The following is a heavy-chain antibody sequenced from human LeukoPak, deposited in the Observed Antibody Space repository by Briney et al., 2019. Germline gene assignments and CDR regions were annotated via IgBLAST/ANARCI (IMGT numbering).Heavy chain of an antibody. D-gene: IGHD2-2*02. CDR1: GFTFSSDA. Sequence: GGSLRLSCAASGFTFSSDAMHWVRQAPGKGLEWVAVISYDGSNKYYADSVKGRFTISRDNSKNTLYLQMNSLRAEDTAVYYCARDRMYCSSTSCYNLPLYGMDVWGQGTTVTVSS. J-gene: IGHJ6*02. CDR3: ARDRMYCSSTSCYNLPLYGMDV. V-gene: IGHV3-30-3*01. CDR2: ISYDGSNK.